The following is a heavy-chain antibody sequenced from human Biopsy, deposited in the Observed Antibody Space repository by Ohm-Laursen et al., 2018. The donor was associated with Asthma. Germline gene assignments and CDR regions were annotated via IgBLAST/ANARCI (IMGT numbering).Heavy chain of an antibody. J-gene: IGHJ5*02. CDR3: ARDGRWFDP. Sequence: SLRLSCSASGFTFGNFWMSWGRQTPGKGLEWVATITGDGSQKFYVDSVKGRFSTSRDNAKNSLYLQMNSLRVEDTAVYYCARDGRWFDPWGQGTLVTVSS. V-gene: IGHV3-7*01. CDR1: GFTFGNFW. CDR2: ITGDGSQK.